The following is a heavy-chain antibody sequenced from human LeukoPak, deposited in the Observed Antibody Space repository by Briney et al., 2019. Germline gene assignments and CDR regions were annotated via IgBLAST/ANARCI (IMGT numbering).Heavy chain of an antibody. CDR1: GGSISSYY. D-gene: IGHD5-24*01. CDR2: IYTSGST. V-gene: IGHV4-4*07. J-gene: IGHJ6*02. CDR3: ARDGWLQLRGYGMDV. Sequence: SETLSLTCTVSGGSISSYYWSWIQQPAGKGLEWIGGIYTSGSTNYNPSLKSRVTMSVDTSKNQFSLKLSSVTAADTAVYYCARDGWLQLRGYGMDVWGQGTTVTVSS.